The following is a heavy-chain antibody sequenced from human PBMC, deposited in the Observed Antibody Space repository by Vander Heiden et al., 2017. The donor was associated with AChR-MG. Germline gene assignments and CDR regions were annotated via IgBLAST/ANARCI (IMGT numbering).Heavy chain of an antibody. Sequence: QLQLQESGPGLVKPSETLSLTCTVSGVSISSSRYYWGWIRQPPGKGLELIGTIYYTESTYYNPSLRSRVTISVDTAKNQFSLNLISATAADTAVYYCARRQGLAVPGTEVVDWFDPWGQGTMVTVSS. CDR3: ARRQGLAVPGTEVVDWFDP. D-gene: IGHD6-19*01. V-gene: IGHV4-39*01. CDR2: IYYTEST. CDR1: GVSISSSRYY. J-gene: IGHJ5*02.